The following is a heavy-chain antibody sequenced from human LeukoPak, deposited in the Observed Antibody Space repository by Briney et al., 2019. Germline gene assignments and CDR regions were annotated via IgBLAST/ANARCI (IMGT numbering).Heavy chain of an antibody. J-gene: IGHJ4*02. Sequence: SETLSLTCTVSGGSISSYYWSWIRQPPGKGLEWTTYIYYSGSTNYNPSLKSRVTISVDTSKNQFSLKLSSVTAADTAVYYCARGGRSWYDYWGQGTLVTVSS. CDR2: IYYSGST. V-gene: IGHV4-59*08. D-gene: IGHD6-13*01. CDR3: ARGGRSWYDY. CDR1: GGSISSYY.